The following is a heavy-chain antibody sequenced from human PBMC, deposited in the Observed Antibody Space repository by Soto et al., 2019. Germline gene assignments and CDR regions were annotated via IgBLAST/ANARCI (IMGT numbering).Heavy chain of an antibody. V-gene: IGHV3-64*01. Sequence: EVQLVESGGGLVQPGGSLRLSCAASGFTFSSYAMHWVRQAPGKGLEYVSAISSNGGSTYYANSVKGRFTISRDNSKNTLYLQMGSLRAEDMAVYYCARAPLWGTMVRGVTDAYDYWGQGTLVTVSS. CDR2: ISSNGGST. CDR3: ARAPLWGTMVRGVTDAYDY. J-gene: IGHJ4*02. D-gene: IGHD3-10*01. CDR1: GFTFSSYA.